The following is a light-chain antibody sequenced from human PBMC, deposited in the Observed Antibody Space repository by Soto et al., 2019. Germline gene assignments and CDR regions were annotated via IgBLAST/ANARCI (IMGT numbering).Light chain of an antibody. CDR1: FSNIGSNA. CDR2: RHN. V-gene: IGLV1-44*01. Sequence: QSVLTQPPSASGTPGQRVTISCSGSFSNIGSNAVNWYQQLPRTAPKLLIYRHNQRPSGVPDRCSASKSGTSASLAISWLQSEDEGDYSCATWDASLNGWLFGGGTKVTVL. CDR3: ATWDASLNGWL. J-gene: IGLJ3*02.